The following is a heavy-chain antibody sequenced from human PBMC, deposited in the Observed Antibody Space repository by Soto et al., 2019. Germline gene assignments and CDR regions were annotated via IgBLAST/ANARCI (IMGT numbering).Heavy chain of an antibody. CDR1: GFTFSNAW. D-gene: IGHD2-15*01. CDR2: IKSKTDGGTT. V-gene: IGHV3-15*07. Sequence: EVQLVESGGGLVKPGGSLRLSCAASGFTFSNAWMNWVRQAPGKGLEWVGRIKSKTDGGTTDYAAPVKGRFTISRDDSKDTLYLQMNSLKTEEAAVYYCSASYTRGDCEGGRRYDYGMDVWGQGSTVTVSS. J-gene: IGHJ6*02. CDR3: SASYTRGDCEGGRRYDYGMDV.